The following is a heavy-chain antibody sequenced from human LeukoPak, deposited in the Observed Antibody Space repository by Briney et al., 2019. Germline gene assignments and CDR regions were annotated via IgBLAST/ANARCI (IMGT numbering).Heavy chain of an antibody. V-gene: IGHV3-23*01. Sequence: GGSLRLSCAASGFTFSSYAMSWVRQAPGNGLEWVSAISGSGGSTYYADSVKGRFTISRDNSKNTLYLQMNSLRAEDTAVYYCAKGAHIVVVTAILDYWGQGTLVTVSS. D-gene: IGHD2-21*02. CDR3: AKGAHIVVVTAILDY. CDR1: GFTFSSYA. J-gene: IGHJ4*02. CDR2: ISGSGGST.